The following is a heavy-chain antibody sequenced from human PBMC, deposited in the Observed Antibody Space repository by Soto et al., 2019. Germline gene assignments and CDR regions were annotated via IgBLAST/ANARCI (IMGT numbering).Heavy chain of an antibody. Sequence: GGSLRLSCAASGFTFSSYGMHWVRQAPGKGLEWVAVISYDGSNKYYADSVKGRFTISRDNSKNTLYLQMNSLRAEDMAVYYCAKDGHDYGDYYYGMDVWGQGTTVTVSS. V-gene: IGHV3-30*18. J-gene: IGHJ6*02. D-gene: IGHD4-17*01. CDR3: AKDGHDYGDYYYGMDV. CDR2: ISYDGSNK. CDR1: GFTFSSYG.